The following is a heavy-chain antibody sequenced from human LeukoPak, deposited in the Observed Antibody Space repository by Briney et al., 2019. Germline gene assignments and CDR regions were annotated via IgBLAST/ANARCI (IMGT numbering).Heavy chain of an antibody. V-gene: IGHV1-69*06. CDR1: GGTFSSYA. J-gene: IGHJ5*02. CDR3: ARPHDYGGNSVGWFDP. D-gene: IGHD4-23*01. Sequence: GASVNVSCKASGGTFSSYAISWVRQAPGEGLEWMGRIITIFGTANYAQKFQGRVTITADKSTSTAYLELSSLRSEDTAVYYCARPHDYGGNSVGWFDPWGQGTLVTASP. CDR2: IITIFGTA.